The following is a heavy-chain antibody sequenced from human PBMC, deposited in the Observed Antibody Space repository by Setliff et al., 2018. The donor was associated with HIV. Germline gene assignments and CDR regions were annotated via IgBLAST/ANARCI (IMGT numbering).Heavy chain of an antibody. CDR1: GGSFSGYY. CDR3: ASRVYYYDSSGYLREEGFDP. Sequence: KASETLSLTCAVYGGSFSGYYWSWIRQPPGKGLEWIGEINHSGNTNYNPSLKSRLTMSVDTSKNQFSLRLSSVTAADAAVYYCASRVYYYDSSGYLREEGFDPWGQGTLVTVSS. V-gene: IGHV4-34*01. J-gene: IGHJ5*02. CDR2: INHSGNT. D-gene: IGHD3-22*01.